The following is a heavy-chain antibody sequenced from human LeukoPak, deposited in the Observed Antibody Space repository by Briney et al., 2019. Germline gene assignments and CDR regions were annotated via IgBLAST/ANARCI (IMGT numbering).Heavy chain of an antibody. CDR2: IYYSGST. V-gene: IGHV4-59*08. CDR3: ARQRTDSSGWYVFDY. J-gene: IGHJ4*02. CDR1: GGSISSCY. Sequence: VKPSETLSLTCTVSGGSISSCYWSWIRQPPGKGLEWIGYIYYSGSTNYNPSLKSRVTISVDTSKNQFSLKLSSVTAADTAVYYCARQRTDSSGWYVFDYWGQGTLVTVSS. D-gene: IGHD6-19*01.